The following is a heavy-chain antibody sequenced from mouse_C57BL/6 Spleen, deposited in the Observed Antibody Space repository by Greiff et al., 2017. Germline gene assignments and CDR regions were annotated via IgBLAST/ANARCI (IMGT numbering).Heavy chain of an antibody. V-gene: IGHV5-4*01. D-gene: IGHD1-1*01. CDR1: GFTFSSYA. CDR3: ARDRNYYGSSPYYFDY. J-gene: IGHJ2*01. CDR2: ISDGGSYT. Sequence: EVQLVESGGGLVKPGGSLKLSCAASGFTFSSYAMSWVRPTPEKRLEWVATISDGGSYTYYPDNVKGRFTISRDHAKNNLYLQMSHLKSEDTAMYYCARDRNYYGSSPYYFDYWGQGTTLTVSS.